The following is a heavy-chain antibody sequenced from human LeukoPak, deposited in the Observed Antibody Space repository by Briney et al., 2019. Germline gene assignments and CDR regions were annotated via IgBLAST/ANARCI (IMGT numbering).Heavy chain of an antibody. D-gene: IGHD1-26*01. CDR2: ISGGGTTI. J-gene: IGHJ4*02. V-gene: IGHV3-48*03. CDR3: ARDLGGGEDY. CDR1: GFTFSSYE. Sequence: GGSLRLSCAASGFTFSSYEMNWVRQAPGKGLEWVSYISGGGTTIHLADSVKGRFTISRDNAKNSLYLQMNSLRAGDTAVYYCARDLGGGEDYWGQGTLVTVSS.